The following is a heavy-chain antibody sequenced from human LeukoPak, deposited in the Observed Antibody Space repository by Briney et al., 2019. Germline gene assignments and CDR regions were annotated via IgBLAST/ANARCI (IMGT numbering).Heavy chain of an antibody. D-gene: IGHD6-13*01. CDR2: ISGSGGST. Sequence: PGGSLRLCCVASGFTFSSYAMSWVRQAPGKGLEWVSAISGSGGSTYYADSVKGRFTISRDNSKNTLYLQMNSLRAEDTAVYYCAKDLSFSSSWYPNLLKEGYFDYWGQGTLVTVSS. CDR3: AKDLSFSSSWYPNLLKEGYFDY. V-gene: IGHV3-23*01. CDR1: GFTFSSYA. J-gene: IGHJ4*02.